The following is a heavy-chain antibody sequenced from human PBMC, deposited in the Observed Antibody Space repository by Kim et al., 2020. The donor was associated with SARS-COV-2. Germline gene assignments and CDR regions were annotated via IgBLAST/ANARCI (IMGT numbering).Heavy chain of an antibody. Sequence: GGSLRLSCAASGFTFSSYGMHWVRQAPGKGLEWVAVIWYDGSNKYYADSVKGRFTISRDNSKNTLYLQMNSLRAEDTAVYYCAREPGGPDAFDIWGQGTMVTVSS. V-gene: IGHV3-33*01. J-gene: IGHJ3*02. CDR1: GFTFSSYG. D-gene: IGHD2-15*01. CDR2: IWYDGSNK. CDR3: AREPGGPDAFDI.